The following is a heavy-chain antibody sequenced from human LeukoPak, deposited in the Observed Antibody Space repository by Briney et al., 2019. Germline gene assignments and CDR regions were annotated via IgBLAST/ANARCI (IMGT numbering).Heavy chain of an antibody. CDR1: GYTFTGYY. J-gene: IGHJ3*02. CDR3: ARVREDYGDYPLEGAFDI. D-gene: IGHD4-17*01. Sequence: GASVTVSCKASGYTFTGYYMHWVRQAPGQGLEWMGWINPNSGGTNYAQKFQGRVTMTRDTSIRTAYMELSRLRSDDTAVYYCARVREDYGDYPLEGAFDIWGQGTMVTVSS. CDR2: INPNSGGT. V-gene: IGHV1-2*02.